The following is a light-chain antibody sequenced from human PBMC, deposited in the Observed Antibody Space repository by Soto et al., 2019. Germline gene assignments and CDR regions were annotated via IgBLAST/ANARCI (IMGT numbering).Light chain of an antibody. CDR1: QGISSY. CDR3: QQYDNWPIT. V-gene: IGKV1-9*01. J-gene: IGKJ5*01. CDR2: AAS. Sequence: DIPLTQPPSFLSASVGDRVTITCRASQGISSYLSWYQQKPGKAPKLLIYAASTLQSGVPSRFSGSGSGTEFTLTISSLQPEDFAVYYCQQYDNWPITFGQGTRLEI.